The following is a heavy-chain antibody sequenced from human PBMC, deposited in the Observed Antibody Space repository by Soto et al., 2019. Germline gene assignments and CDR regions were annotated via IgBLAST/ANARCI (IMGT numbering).Heavy chain of an antibody. CDR1: GGSISSGDYY. V-gene: IGHV4-30-4*01. D-gene: IGHD3-22*01. CDR3: ARVPFPYDSSGYLY. Sequence: SETLSLTCTVSGGSISSGDYYWSWIRQPPGKGLEWIGYIYYSGSTYYNPSLKSRVTISVDASKNQFSLKLSSVTAADTAVYYCARVPFPYDSSGYLYWGQGTLVTVS. J-gene: IGHJ4*02. CDR2: IYYSGST.